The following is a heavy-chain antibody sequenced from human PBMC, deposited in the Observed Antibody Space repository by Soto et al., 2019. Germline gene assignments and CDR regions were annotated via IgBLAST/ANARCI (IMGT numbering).Heavy chain of an antibody. V-gene: IGHV1-2*04. CDR1: GYTFSGYY. D-gene: IGHD3-10*01. J-gene: IGHJ6*02. CDR2: INPNSGGT. Sequence: QVQLVQSGAEVKKPGASVKVSCKASGYTFSGYYMHWVRQAPGQGLEWMGWINPNSGGTNYAQKLQCWVTMTRDTSISTAYMELSRLRSDDTAVYYCARGFGEENYYGMDVWGQGTTVTVSS. CDR3: ARGFGEENYYGMDV.